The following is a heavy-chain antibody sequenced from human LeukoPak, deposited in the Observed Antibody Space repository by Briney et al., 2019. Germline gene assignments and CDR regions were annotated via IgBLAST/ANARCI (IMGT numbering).Heavy chain of an antibody. V-gene: IGHV4-59*01. CDR2: IYYNGKT. CDR1: GGSISGYY. J-gene: IGHJ5*02. Sequence: PSETLSLTCTVSGGSISGYYWSWIRQPPGKGLEWIGYIYYNGKTNYNASLKGRVTISVDTSKNQFSLNLNSVTAADTAVYYCARYYCIGDSCYRTNLLDPWGQGTLVVVSS. D-gene: IGHD2-15*01. CDR3: ARYYCIGDSCYRTNLLDP.